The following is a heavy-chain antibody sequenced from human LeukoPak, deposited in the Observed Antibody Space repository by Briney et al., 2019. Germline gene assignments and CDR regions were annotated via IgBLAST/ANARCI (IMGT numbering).Heavy chain of an antibody. CDR1: GGSFSGYY. CDR2: INHSGST. J-gene: IGHJ3*01. CDR3: ARGPLDDYVWGSYGD. V-gene: IGHV4-34*01. Sequence: PSETLSLSCAVYGGSFSGYYWSWIRQPPGKGLEWIGEINHSGSTNYNPSLKSRVTISVDTSKNQFSLKLSSVTAADTAVYYCARGPLDDYVWGSYGDWGQGTMVTVSS. D-gene: IGHD3-16*01.